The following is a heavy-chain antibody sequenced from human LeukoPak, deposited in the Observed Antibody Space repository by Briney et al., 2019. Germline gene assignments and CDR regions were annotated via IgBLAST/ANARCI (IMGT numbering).Heavy chain of an antibody. CDR1: GYTFTSYD. J-gene: IGHJ4*02. CDR3: ARGLRRGYSGYDTFDY. D-gene: IGHD5-12*01. CDR2: MNPNSANT. Sequence: ASVKVSCKASGYTFTSYDLNWVRQATGQGLEWMGWMNPNSANTGYAQKFQGRVTMTRNTSISTAYMELSSLRSEDTAVYYCARGLRRGYSGYDTFDYWGQGTLVTVSS. V-gene: IGHV1-8*01.